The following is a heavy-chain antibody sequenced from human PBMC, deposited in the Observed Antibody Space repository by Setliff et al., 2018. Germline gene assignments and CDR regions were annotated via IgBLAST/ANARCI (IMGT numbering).Heavy chain of an antibody. V-gene: IGHV1-18*01. CDR1: GYTFKTYG. D-gene: IGHD1-7*01. J-gene: IGHJ4*02. Sequence: VASVKVSCKASGYTFKTYGFTWVRQAPGQGLEWMGWISPYNGNTNSAQKFQGRVTMTTDTSTSTAYMELSSRRSDDTAVYYCARDEDRDEMEIQGYWGQGTRVTVSS. CDR3: ARDEDRDEMEIQGY. CDR2: ISPYNGNT.